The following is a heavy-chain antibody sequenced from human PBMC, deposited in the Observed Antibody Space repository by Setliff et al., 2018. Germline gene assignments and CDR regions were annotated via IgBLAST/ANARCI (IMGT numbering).Heavy chain of an antibody. CDR1: GLTFSGSA. CDR3: AAAPAGSDVFDM. Sequence: GGSLRLSCAASGLTFSGSAMYWVRQASGKGLEWVGRIRSKSDSYATIYAASVRGRFTISRDDSKNTAYLQMNSLKTEDTAVYYCAAAPAGSDVFDMWGQGTMVTVSS. V-gene: IGHV3-73*01. J-gene: IGHJ3*02. CDR2: IRSKSDSYAT. D-gene: IGHD6-13*01.